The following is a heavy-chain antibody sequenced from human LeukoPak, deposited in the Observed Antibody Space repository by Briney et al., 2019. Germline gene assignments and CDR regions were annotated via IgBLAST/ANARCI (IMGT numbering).Heavy chain of an antibody. Sequence: KPSETLSLTCTVSGGSISSSSYYWGWIRQPPGKGLEWIGSIYYSGSTYYNPSLKSRVTISVDTSKNQFSLKLSSVTAADTAVYYCARHAYYYGSGSRPYNWFDPWGQGTLVTVSS. CDR1: GGSISSSSYY. V-gene: IGHV4-39*01. J-gene: IGHJ5*02. CDR3: ARHAYYYGSGSRPYNWFDP. CDR2: IYYSGST. D-gene: IGHD3-10*01.